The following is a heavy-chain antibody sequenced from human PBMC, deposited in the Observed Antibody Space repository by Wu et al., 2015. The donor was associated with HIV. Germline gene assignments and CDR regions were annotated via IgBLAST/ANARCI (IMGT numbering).Heavy chain of an antibody. V-gene: IGHV1-69*05. CDR2: IIPLFGTT. CDR1: GNTFNA. Sequence: QVQLVQSGAEVKKPGSSVKISCQASGNTFNAINWVRQAPGQGLQWMGGIIPLFGTTDYAQIFQGRLTITTDESTSTAYMRLSSLRSEDTAVYYCAINTDSVATSLYSLGVWGQGTVVTVSS. J-gene: IGHJ6*02. CDR3: AINTDSVATSLYSLGV. D-gene: IGHD5-12*01.